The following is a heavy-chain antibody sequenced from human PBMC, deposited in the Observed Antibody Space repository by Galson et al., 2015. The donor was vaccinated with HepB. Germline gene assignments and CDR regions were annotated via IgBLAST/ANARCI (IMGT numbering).Heavy chain of an antibody. CDR2: VYWDDDK. CDR1: GFSLTTFGGG. CDR3: VHWLCSGPICGLWT. Sequence: PALVKPTQTLTLTCTFFGFSLTTFGGGVAWIRQPPGKAPEWLALVYWDDDKLYSPSLKSRLTITRDTSINQVVFTMTNMDPVDTATYHCVHWLCSGPICGLWTWGQGRLVTVSS. V-gene: IGHV2-5*02. D-gene: IGHD2-15*01. J-gene: IGHJ5*02.